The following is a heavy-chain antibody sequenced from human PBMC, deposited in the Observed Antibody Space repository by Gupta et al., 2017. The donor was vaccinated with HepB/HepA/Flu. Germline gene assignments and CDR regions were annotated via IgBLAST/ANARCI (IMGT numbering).Heavy chain of an antibody. CDR3: ARLRFGEFDY. J-gene: IGHJ4*02. CDR2: IYYSGST. V-gene: IGHV4-39*01. CDR1: GGSISSSSYY. Sequence: QLQLQESGPGLVKPSETLSLTCSVSGGSISSSSYYWGWLRQPPGKGLEWIGSIYYSGSTYYNPSLKSRVTISVDTSKNQFSLKLSSVTAADTAGYYCARLRFGEFDYWGQGTLVTVSS. D-gene: IGHD3-10*01.